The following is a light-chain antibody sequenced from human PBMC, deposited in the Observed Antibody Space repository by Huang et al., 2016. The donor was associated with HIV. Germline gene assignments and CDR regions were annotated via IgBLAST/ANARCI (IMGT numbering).Light chain of an antibody. CDR1: QNVNNY. J-gene: IGKJ4*01. Sequence: EIVLTQSPGTLSLSPGETATLSCRASQNVNNYLAWYHQRPGHAPRLLIYDASHRATGNPARFSGSTSGTDFTLTIRGLKPEDSGIYYCQQRTSWPLTFGGGTTVEIK. V-gene: IGKV3-11*01. CDR2: DAS. CDR3: QQRTSWPLT.